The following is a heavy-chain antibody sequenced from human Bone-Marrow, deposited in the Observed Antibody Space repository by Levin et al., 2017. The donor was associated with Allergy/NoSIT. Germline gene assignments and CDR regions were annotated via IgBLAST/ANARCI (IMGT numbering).Heavy chain of an antibody. CDR2: IFWNDDS. Sequence: SGPTLVKPTQTLTLTCSFSGFSLTSGVGVGWIRQPPGGPLEWLSLIFWNDDSRYRLSLKNRLTITKDTSNNQLVLSVANVDPADSATYYCVGHARWRGKGYCYGVDVWGQGTTVTVSS. CDR3: VGHARWRGKGYCYGVDV. J-gene: IGHJ6*02. CDR1: GFSLTSGVG. V-gene: IGHV2-5*04. D-gene: IGHD5-24*01.